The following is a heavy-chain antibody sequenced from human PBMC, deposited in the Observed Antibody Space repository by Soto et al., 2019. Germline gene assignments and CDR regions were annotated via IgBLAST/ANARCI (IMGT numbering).Heavy chain of an antibody. Sequence: EVQLLESGGGLVQPGGSLRLSCAASGFTFSSYAMSWVRQAPGKGLEWVSAISGSGGSTYYADSVKGRFTISRDNSKNTLYLQMNSLRAEDTAVYYCAKGLYDYESSAYMGYWSQGTLVTVSS. CDR1: GFTFSSYA. CDR3: AKGLYDYESSAYMGY. D-gene: IGHD3-22*01. CDR2: ISGSGGST. V-gene: IGHV3-23*01. J-gene: IGHJ4*02.